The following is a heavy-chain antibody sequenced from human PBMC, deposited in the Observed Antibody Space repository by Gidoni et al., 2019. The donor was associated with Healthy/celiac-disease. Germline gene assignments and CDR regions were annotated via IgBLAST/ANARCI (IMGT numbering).Heavy chain of an antibody. CDR1: RTGGYY. D-gene: IGHD2-15*01. Sequence: RTGGYYWSWIRQHPGKGLEWIGYIYYSGSTYYNPSLKSRVTISVDTSKNQFSLKLRSVTAADTAVYYCASSTYCSGGSCYRWWGQGTLVTVSS. V-gene: IGHV4-31*02. CDR3: ASSTYCSGGSCYRW. J-gene: IGHJ4*02. CDR2: IYYSGST.